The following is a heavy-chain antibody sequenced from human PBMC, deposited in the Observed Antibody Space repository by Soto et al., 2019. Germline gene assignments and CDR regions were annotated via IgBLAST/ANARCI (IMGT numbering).Heavy chain of an antibody. J-gene: IGHJ6*02. CDR2: IYHSGST. CDR1: GGSISSGGYS. Sequence: SETLSLTCAVSGGSISSGGYSWSWIRQPPGKGLEWIGYIYHSGSTYYNPSLKSRVTISVDRSKNQFSLKLSSVTAADTAVYYCAREAGQGYYYYYGMDVWGQGTTVTVSS. CDR3: AREAGQGYYYYYGMDV. V-gene: IGHV4-30-2*01.